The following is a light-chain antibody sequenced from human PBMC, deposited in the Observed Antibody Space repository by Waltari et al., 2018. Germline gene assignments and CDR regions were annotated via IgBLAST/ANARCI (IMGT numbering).Light chain of an antibody. J-gene: IGKJ2*01. CDR1: QSVSGNN. CDR3: QQYGRSWNT. Sequence: EIVLTQSPGTLSLSPGERATLSCRASQSVSGNNLAWYQQKPAQAPRLLIHGASSRATGIPERFSGSGSGTDFTLTISRLEPEDFAVYYCQQYGRSWNTFGQGTKLEIK. V-gene: IGKV3-20*01. CDR2: GAS.